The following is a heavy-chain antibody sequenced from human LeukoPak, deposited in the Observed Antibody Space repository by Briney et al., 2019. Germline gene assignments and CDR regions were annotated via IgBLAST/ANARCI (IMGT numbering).Heavy chain of an antibody. CDR2: IKQDGSEK. D-gene: IGHD4-17*01. J-gene: IGHJ6*02. CDR1: GFTFSSYW. CDR3: ARLVTTSYYGMDV. V-gene: IGHV3-7*05. Sequence: GGSLRLSCAASGFTFSSYWMSWVRQAPGKGLEWVANIKQDGSEKYYVDSVKGRFTISRDNAENSLYLQMNSLRAEDTAVYYCARLVTTSYYGMDVWGQGTTVTVSS.